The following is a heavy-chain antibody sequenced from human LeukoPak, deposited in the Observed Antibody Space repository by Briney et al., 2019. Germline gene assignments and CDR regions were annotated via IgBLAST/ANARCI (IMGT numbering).Heavy chain of an antibody. V-gene: IGHV3-9*01. Sequence: GGSLRLSCAASGFTFDDSAMHWVRQVPGKGLEWVSGISWNSGIIDYADSVKGRFTISRDNAKNSLYLQMNNLRPDDTAFYYCAKASPYYSDSSGYFQHWGQGTLVTVSS. CDR3: AKASPYYSDSSGYFQH. J-gene: IGHJ1*01. D-gene: IGHD3-22*01. CDR2: ISWNSGII. CDR1: GFTFDDSA.